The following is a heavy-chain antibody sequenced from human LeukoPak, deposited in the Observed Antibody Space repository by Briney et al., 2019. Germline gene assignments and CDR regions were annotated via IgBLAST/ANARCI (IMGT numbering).Heavy chain of an antibody. CDR2: ISYIGST. CDR1: GDAFRIHY. D-gene: IGHD5-24*01. V-gene: IGHV4-59*11. CDR3: ARAGPDGYNWEEDY. Sequence: ETLSLTCAVSGDAFRIHYWTWIRQPPGTGLEWIGYISYIGSTNYNPSLKSRVTISIDASKNQFSLKLSSVTAADTAVYYCARAGPDGYNWEEDYWGQGTLVTVSS. J-gene: IGHJ4*02.